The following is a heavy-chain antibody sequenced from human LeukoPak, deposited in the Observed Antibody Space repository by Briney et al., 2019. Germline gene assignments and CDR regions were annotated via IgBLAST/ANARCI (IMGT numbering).Heavy chain of an antibody. J-gene: IGHJ6*02. CDR1: GFTFSTDV. CDR3: AKVSGRIQIWPQPFGDGMDV. D-gene: IGHD3-10*01. Sequence: GGSLRLSCAASGFTFSTDVMSWVRQAPGKGLECVSAISGSGGNTYYADSVKGRFTISRDNSKSMLYLQMNSLRAEDTAVYYCAKVSGRIQIWPQPFGDGMDVWGQGTTVTVSS. V-gene: IGHV3-23*01. CDR2: ISGSGGNT.